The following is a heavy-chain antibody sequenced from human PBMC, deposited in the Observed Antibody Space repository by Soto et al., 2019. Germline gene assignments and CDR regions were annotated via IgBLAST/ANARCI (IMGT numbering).Heavy chain of an antibody. CDR2: ISPNNGHT. D-gene: IGHD3-3*01. V-gene: IGHV1-18*01. CDR3: ARDQLRFLEYYVDY. Sequence: ASVKVSCKASGYTFISDGISWVRQAPGQGLEWMGWISPNNGHTNYAQKLQGRVTMTADTSTSTAYMELRSLRSDDTAVYYCARDQLRFLEYYVDYWGQGTLVTVSS. CDR1: GYTFISDG. J-gene: IGHJ4*02.